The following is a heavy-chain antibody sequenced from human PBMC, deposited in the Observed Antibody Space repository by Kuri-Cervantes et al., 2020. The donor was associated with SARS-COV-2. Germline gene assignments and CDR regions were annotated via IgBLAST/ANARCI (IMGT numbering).Heavy chain of an antibody. CDR3: AALGRIQLWSIRY. Sequence: SETLSLTCTVSGGSISSYYWSWIRQPPGKGLEWIGYIYYSGGTNYNPSLKSRVTISVDTSKNQFSLKLSSVTAADTAVYYCAALGRIQLWSIRYWGRGTLVTVSS. D-gene: IGHD5-18*01. V-gene: IGHV4-59*01. CDR1: GGSISSYY. J-gene: IGHJ4*02. CDR2: IYYSGGT.